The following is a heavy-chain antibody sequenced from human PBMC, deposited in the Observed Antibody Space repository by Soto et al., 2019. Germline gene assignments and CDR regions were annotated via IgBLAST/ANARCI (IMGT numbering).Heavy chain of an antibody. D-gene: IGHD4-17*01. CDR3: ARDYGDYQFDY. V-gene: IGHV4-39*02. CDR2: IYYRGTT. J-gene: IGHJ4*02. Sequence: LSLTCTVSGGSISSGDYYWGWIRQPPGKGLEWIGNIYYRGTTYYNPSLKSRVTISVDTSKNQFSLKLASVTAADTAVYYCARDYGDYQFDYWGQGTLVTVSS. CDR1: GGSISSGDYY.